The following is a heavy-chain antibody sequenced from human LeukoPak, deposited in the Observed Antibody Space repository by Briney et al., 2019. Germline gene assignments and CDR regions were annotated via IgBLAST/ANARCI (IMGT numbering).Heavy chain of an antibody. D-gene: IGHD3/OR15-3a*01. V-gene: IGHV3-30*09. J-gene: IGHJ5*02. CDR1: GFTFSSYA. CDR3: ARDRAANQDWVEFDP. CDR2: IRDSGEA. Sequence: GGSLRLSCAASGFTFSSYAMHWVRQAPGKGLEWVGLIRDSGEAFYADFVRGRFAISRDESENTLYLQMNSLRVEDTAVYFCARDRAANQDWVEFDPWGQGTPVIVSS.